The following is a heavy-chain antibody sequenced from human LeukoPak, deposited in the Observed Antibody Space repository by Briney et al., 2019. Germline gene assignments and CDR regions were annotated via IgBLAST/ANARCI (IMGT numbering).Heavy chain of an antibody. CDR1: GFTFGDYA. CDR3: TRRLRYFDWLLSHDY. V-gene: IGHV3-49*04. Sequence: GGSLRLSCTASGFTFGDYAMSWVRQAPGKGLEWVGFIRSEAYGGTTEYAASVKGRFTISRDDSKSIAYLQMNSLKTEDTAVYYCTRRLRYFDWLLSHDYWGQGTLVTVSS. CDR2: IRSEAYGGTT. D-gene: IGHD3-9*01. J-gene: IGHJ4*02.